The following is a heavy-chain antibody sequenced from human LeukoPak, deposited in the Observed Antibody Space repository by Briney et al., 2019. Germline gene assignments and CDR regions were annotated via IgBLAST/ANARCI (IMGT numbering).Heavy chain of an antibody. CDR3: AIVTFYYDSSGYPNWFDP. V-gene: IGHV1-69*05. D-gene: IGHD3-22*01. CDR1: GGTFSSYT. CDR2: LIPIFGTA. Sequence: SVKVSCKASGGTFSSYTISWVRQAPGQGLEWMGGLIPIFGTANYAQKFQGRVTITTDESTSTAYMELSSLRSEDTAVYHCAIVTFYYDSSGYPNWFDPWGQGTLVTVSS. J-gene: IGHJ5*02.